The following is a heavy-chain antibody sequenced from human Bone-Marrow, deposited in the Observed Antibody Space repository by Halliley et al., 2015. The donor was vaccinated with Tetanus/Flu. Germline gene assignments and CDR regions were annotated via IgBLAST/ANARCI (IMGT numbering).Heavy chain of an antibody. CDR2: SGSAGYT. J-gene: IGHJ3*02. Sequence: GSASGSAGYTYYPGAGEGRVTSSRENAKNAFYLQMKSLRAEDTAVYYCARGTVGITTWSDAFDIWGQGTMFTVSS. V-gene: IGHV3-13*01. D-gene: IGHD1-26*01. CDR3: ARGTVGITTWSDAFDI.